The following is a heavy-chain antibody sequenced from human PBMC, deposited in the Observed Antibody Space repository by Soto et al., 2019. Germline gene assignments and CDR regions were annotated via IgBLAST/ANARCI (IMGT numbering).Heavy chain of an antibody. J-gene: IGHJ4*02. CDR1: GGSFSGYY. CDR3: ARMLRYFGHRRGHLDY. D-gene: IGHD3-9*01. CDR2: INHSGST. Sequence: PSETLSLTCAVYGGSFSGYYWSWIRQPPGKGLEWIGEINHSGSTNYNPSLKSRVTISVDTSKNQFSLKLSSVTAADTAVYYCARMLRYFGHRRGHLDYWGQGTLVTVSS. V-gene: IGHV4-34*01.